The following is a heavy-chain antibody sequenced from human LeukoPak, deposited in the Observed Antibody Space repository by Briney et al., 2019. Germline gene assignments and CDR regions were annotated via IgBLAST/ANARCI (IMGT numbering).Heavy chain of an antibody. CDR2: ISGSGGST. D-gene: IGHD3-10*01. CDR1: GFTFSSYA. J-gene: IGHJ3*02. V-gene: IGHV3-23*01. CDR3: ARDLDVVRAESAFDI. Sequence: GGSLRLSCAASGFTFSSYAMSWVRQAPGKGLEWVSAISGSGGSTYYADSVKGRFTISRDNSKNTLYLQMNSLRAEDTAVYYCARDLDVVRAESAFDIWGQGTMVTVSS.